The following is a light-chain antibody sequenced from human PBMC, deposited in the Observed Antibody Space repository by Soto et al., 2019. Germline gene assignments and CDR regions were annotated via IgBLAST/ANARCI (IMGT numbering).Light chain of an antibody. CDR1: SNDVGLYDY. CDR2: EVS. Sequence: QSALTQPASVSGSPGQSITVSCTGTSNDVGLYDYVSWFQQYPGKSPKLIVYEVSHRPSGVSSRFSRSKSGNTDSLTISGLQTEDEADYYCSSYTTVFTYVFGTGTQVTVL. J-gene: IGLJ1*01. CDR3: SSYTTVFTYV. V-gene: IGLV2-14*01.